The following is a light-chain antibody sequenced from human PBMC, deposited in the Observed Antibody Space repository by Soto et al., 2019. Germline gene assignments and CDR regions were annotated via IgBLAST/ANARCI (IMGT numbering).Light chain of an antibody. V-gene: IGLV2-11*01. J-gene: IGLJ1*01. CDR1: SSDVGGYNY. CDR2: DVS. CDR3: CSYAGSPYD. Sequence: QCVLTQPRSGTGAAGQAVTISCHRTSSDVGGYNYVSWYQQHPGKAPRLMIYDVSKRPSGAPDRFSGSKSGNTASLTISGLLAEDEADYYCCSYAGSPYDFGTGTKVTVL.